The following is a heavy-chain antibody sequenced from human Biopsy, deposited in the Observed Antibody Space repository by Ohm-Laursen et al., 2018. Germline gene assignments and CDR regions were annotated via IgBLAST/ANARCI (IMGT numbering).Heavy chain of an antibody. CDR2: IYYSGST. J-gene: IGHJ4*02. CDR3: ARGSSYGYDFDY. V-gene: IGHV4-59*01. Sequence: GTLSLTWAVSDGSINSYYWNWIRQPPGKRLEWIGNIYYSGSTNFNPSLKSRVTISVDTSKNQFSLKLSSVIAADTAVYFCARGSSYGYDFDYWGQGTLVAVSS. D-gene: IGHD5-18*01. CDR1: DGSINSYY.